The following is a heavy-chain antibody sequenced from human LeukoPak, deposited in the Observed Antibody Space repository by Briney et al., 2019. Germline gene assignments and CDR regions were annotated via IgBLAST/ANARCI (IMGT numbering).Heavy chain of an antibody. CDR1: GFTFSSYG. J-gene: IGHJ3*02. CDR3: ARGIDYGDRNDAFDI. D-gene: IGHD4-17*01. CDR2: IRYDGSNK. V-gene: IGHV3-30*02. Sequence: QAGGSLRLPCAASGFTFSSYGMHWVRQAPGKGLEWVAFIRYDGSNKYYADSVKGRFTISRDNSKNTLYLQMNSLRAEDTAVYYCARGIDYGDRNDAFDIWGQGTMVTVSS.